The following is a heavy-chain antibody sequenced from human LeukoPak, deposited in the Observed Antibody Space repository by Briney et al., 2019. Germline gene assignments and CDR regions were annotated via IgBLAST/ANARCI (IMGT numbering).Heavy chain of an antibody. CDR1: GFTFSNAW. CDR2: IKSKTDGGTT. V-gene: IGHV3-15*01. Sequence: PGGSLRLSCAASGFTFSNAWMSWVRQAPGKGLEWVGRIKSKTDGGTTDYAAPVKGRFTISRDDSKNTLYLQMNSLKTEDTAVYYCTTDLDLEDPYYYYYYGMDVWGQGTTVTVSS. CDR3: TTDLDLEDPYYYYYYGMDV. J-gene: IGHJ6*02.